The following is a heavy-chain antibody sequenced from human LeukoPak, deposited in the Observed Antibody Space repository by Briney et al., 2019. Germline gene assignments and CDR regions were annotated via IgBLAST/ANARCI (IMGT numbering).Heavy chain of an antibody. CDR3: ARGSRYYYGSGSYYNRLDY. CDR1: GGSFSGYY. CDR2: INHSGST. J-gene: IGHJ4*02. D-gene: IGHD3-10*01. V-gene: IGHV4-34*01. Sequence: SETLSLTCAVYGGSFSGYYWSWIRQPPGKGLEWIGEINHSGSTNYNPSLKSRVTISVDTSKNQFSLKLSSVTAADTAVYYCARGSRYYYGSGSYYNRLDYWGQGTLVTVSS.